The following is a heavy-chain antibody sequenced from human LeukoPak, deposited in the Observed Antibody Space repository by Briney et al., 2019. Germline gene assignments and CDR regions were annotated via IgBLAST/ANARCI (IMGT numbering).Heavy chain of an antibody. Sequence: PGGSLRLSCVASGITFSTYAINWVRQAPGQGLEWVSAISGSGSSTVYADSVKGRFTISRDNSQNTLYLQMNSLRAEDTAVYYCAIQINGHYFPFDRWGQGTLVTVSS. J-gene: IGHJ4*02. V-gene: IGHV3-23*01. CDR2: ISGSGSST. CDR3: AIQINGHYFPFDR. D-gene: IGHD2-8*01. CDR1: GITFSTYA.